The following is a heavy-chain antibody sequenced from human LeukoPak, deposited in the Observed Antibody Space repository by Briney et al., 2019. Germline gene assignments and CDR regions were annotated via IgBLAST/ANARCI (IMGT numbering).Heavy chain of an antibody. Sequence: SVKVSCKASGGTFSSYAISWVRQAPGQGLEWMGGIIPIFGTANYAQKFQGRVTITADESTSTAYMELSSLRSEDTAVYYCASALGYSNYGNYYYYYMDVWGKGTTVTTSS. D-gene: IGHD4-11*01. CDR1: GGTFSSYA. CDR2: IIPIFGTA. CDR3: ASALGYSNYGNYYYYYMDV. J-gene: IGHJ6*03. V-gene: IGHV1-69*13.